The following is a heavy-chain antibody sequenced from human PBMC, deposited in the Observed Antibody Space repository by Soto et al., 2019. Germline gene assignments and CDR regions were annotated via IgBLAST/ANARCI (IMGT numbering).Heavy chain of an antibody. D-gene: IGHD6-13*01. CDR3: AKDWSSSSSWPPGVRFYYYMDV. Sequence: GGSLRLSCAASGFTFSSYGMHWVRQAPGKGLEWVAVISYDGSNKYYADSVKGRFTISRDNSKNTLYLQMNSLRAEDTAVYYCAKDWSSSSSWPPGVRFYYYMDVWGKGTTVTVSS. CDR1: GFTFSSYG. CDR2: ISYDGSNK. J-gene: IGHJ6*03. V-gene: IGHV3-30*18.